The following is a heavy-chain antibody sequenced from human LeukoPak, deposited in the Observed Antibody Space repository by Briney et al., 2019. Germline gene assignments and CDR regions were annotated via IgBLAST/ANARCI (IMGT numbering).Heavy chain of an antibody. CDR3: ARDASTIRFDY. Sequence: ASVKVSCKASGYTFTSHSINWLRQAPGQGLEWMGWITTNTGNPTYAQGFTGRFVFSLDTSVSTAYLQVSSLKAEDTAVYYCARDASTIRFDYWGQGTLVTVSS. D-gene: IGHD5-24*01. CDR1: GYTFTSHS. CDR2: ITTNTGNP. V-gene: IGHV7-4-1*02. J-gene: IGHJ4*02.